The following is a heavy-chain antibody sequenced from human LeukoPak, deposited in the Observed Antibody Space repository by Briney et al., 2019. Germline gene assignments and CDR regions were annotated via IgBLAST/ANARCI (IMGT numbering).Heavy chain of an antibody. CDR3: ARDPCSSTSCYPYP. CDR2: INPNSGGT. J-gene: IGHJ5*02. Sequence: ASVKVSCKASGYTFTGYYMHWVRQAPGQGLEWMGWINPNSGGTNYAQKLQGRVTMTRDTSISTAYMELSRLRSDDTAVYYCARDPCSSTSCYPYPWGQGTLVTVSS. V-gene: IGHV1-2*02. D-gene: IGHD2-2*01. CDR1: GYTFTGYY.